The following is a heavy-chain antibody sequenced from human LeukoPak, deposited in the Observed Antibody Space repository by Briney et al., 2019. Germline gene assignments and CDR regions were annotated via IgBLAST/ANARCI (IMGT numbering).Heavy chain of an antibody. CDR3: AKDFKPEYYYYDSSGYKGSFDI. CDR1: RFTFSSYW. D-gene: IGHD3-22*01. Sequence: PGGSLRLSCAASRFTFSSYWFHWVRQAPGKGLVWVSRTGNDGSDTIYADSVKGRFTISRDNSKNTLYLQMNSLRAEDTAVYYCAKDFKPEYYYYDSSGYKGSFDIWGQGTMVTVSS. V-gene: IGHV3-74*01. J-gene: IGHJ3*02. CDR2: TGNDGSDT.